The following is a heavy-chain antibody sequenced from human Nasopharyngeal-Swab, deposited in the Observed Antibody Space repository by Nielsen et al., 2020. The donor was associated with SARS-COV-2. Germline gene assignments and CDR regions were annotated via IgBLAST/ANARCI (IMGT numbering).Heavy chain of an antibody. CDR1: GGSIGSGSYY. CDR3: AREAYLKPFDY. V-gene: IGHV4-61*02. CDR2: IYTSGST. J-gene: IGHJ4*02. Sequence: SETLSLTCTVSGGSIGSGSYYWSWIRQPAGKGLEWIGRIYTSGSTNYNPSLKSRVTISVDTSKNQFSLKLSSVTAADTAVYYCAREAYLKPFDYWGQGTLVTVSS. D-gene: IGHD2-21*01.